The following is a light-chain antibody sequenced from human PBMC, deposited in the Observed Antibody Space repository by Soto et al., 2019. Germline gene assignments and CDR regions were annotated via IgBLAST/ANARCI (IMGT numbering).Light chain of an antibody. CDR1: QGISNY. V-gene: IGKV1-9*01. CDR2: AAS. CDR3: QQLNSYPWT. J-gene: IGKJ1*01. Sequence: DIQLTQSPSFLSASVGERVTITCWASQGISNYLAWYQQKPGKAPKLLIYAASTLQSGVPSRFSGSGSGTEFTLTISSLQPEDFASHYCQQLNSYPWTFGQGTKVEIK.